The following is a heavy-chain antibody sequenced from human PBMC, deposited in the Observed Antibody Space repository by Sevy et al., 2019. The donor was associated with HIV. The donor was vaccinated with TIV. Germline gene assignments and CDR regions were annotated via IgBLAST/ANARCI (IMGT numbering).Heavy chain of an antibody. D-gene: IGHD4-4*01. CDR2: IWYDGSNK. J-gene: IGHJ6*02. V-gene: IGHV3-33*01. Sequence: GGSLRLSCAASGFTFSSYGMHWVRQAPGKGLEWVAVIWYDGSNKYYADSVKGRFTISRDNSKNTLYLQMTSLRAEDTAVYYCARDQGYSNYGETEDYYYYGMDVWGQGTTVTVSS. CDR1: GFTFSSYG. CDR3: ARDQGYSNYGETEDYYYYGMDV.